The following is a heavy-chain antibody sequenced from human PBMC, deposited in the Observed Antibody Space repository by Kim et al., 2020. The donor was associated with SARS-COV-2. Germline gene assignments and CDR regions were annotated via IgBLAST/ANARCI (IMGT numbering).Heavy chain of an antibody. CDR1: GGSISSGGYY. Sequence: SETLSLTCTVSGGSISSGGYYWSWIRQHPGKGLEWIGYIYYSGSTYYNPFLKSRVTISVDTSKNQFSLKLSSVTAADTAVYYCARSAHRRGYFDWFGRRWDAFDIWGQGTMVTVSS. D-gene: IGHD3-9*01. CDR3: ARSAHRRGYFDWFGRRWDAFDI. CDR2: IYYSGST. V-gene: IGHV4-31*03. J-gene: IGHJ3*02.